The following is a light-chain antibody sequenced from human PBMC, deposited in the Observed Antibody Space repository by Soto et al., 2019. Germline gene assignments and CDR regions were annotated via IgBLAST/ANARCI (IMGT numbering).Light chain of an antibody. CDR2: WAS. CDR3: QQYYSTPFT. Sequence: DIVMTQSPDSLAVSLGERATINCKSSQNVLYNSNNKNYLAWYQQKPGQPPKLLISWASIRESGVPDRLSGSGSGTDFTLTISSLQAEDVAAYYCQQYYSTPFTFGPGTKVDIK. CDR1: QNVLYNSNNKNY. J-gene: IGKJ3*01. V-gene: IGKV4-1*01.